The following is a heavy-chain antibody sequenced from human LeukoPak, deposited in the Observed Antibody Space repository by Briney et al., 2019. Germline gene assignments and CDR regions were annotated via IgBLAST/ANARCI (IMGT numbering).Heavy chain of an antibody. CDR3: ARTDLGRHFDY. V-gene: IGHV4-61*01. Sequence: SETLSLTCAVSGVSVSSGSSYWSWIRQPPGKGLEWIGYIYYSGSTNSNPSLKSRVTISVDTSKNQFSLKARSVTAADTAVYYCARTDLGRHFDYWGQGTLVTVSS. CDR2: IYYSGST. J-gene: IGHJ4*02. CDR1: GVSVSSGSSY. D-gene: IGHD1-26*01.